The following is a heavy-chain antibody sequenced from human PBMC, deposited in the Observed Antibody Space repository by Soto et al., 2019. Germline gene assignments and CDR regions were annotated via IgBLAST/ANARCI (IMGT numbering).Heavy chain of an antibody. J-gene: IGHJ4*02. V-gene: IGHV3-23*01. D-gene: IGHD3-16*01. CDR2: IVGSSDT. CDR3: AKDKRPDGLWDIDY. CDR1: GFPFSAYT. Sequence: GGSLRLSCAASGFPFSAYTMTWVRQSSGKGLEWISSIVGSSDTRYADSVRGRFTISRNNAANSLFLQMNGLRAEDTAIYYCAKDKRPDGLWDIDYSGQRTLVTVSS.